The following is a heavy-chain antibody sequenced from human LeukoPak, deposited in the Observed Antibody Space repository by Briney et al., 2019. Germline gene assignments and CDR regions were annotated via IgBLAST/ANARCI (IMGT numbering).Heavy chain of an antibody. Sequence: PPETLSLTCAVHGGSFSGYYWSWIRQPPGKGLEWIGEINHSGSTNYNPSLKSRVTISVDTSKNQFSLKLSSVTAADTAVYYCAVEYSSSDDAISDYWGQGTLVTVSS. D-gene: IGHD6-6*01. V-gene: IGHV4-34*01. CDR3: AVEYSSSDDAISDY. J-gene: IGHJ4*02. CDR1: GGSFSGYY. CDR2: INHSGST.